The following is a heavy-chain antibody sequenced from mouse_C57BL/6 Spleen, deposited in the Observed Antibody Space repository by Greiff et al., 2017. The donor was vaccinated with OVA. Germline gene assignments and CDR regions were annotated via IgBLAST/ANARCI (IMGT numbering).Heavy chain of an antibody. D-gene: IGHD2-2*01. CDR1: GFTFSSYA. CDR2: ISDGGSYT. CDR3: AREEGYDGGYYFDY. J-gene: IGHJ2*01. Sequence: EVQVVESGGGLVKPGGSLKLSCAASGFTFSSYAMSWVRQTPEKRLEWVATISDGGSYTYYPDNVKGRFTISRDNAKNNLYLQMSHLKSEDTAMYYFAREEGYDGGYYFDYWGQGTTLTVSS. V-gene: IGHV5-4*01.